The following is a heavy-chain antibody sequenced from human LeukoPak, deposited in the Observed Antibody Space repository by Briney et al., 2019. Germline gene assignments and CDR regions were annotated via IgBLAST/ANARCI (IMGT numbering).Heavy chain of an antibody. J-gene: IGHJ4*02. CDR3: ARGYCSSTSCYSDY. V-gene: IGHV1-2*02. Sequence: ASVKVSCKASGYTFTGYYMHWVRQAPGQGLEWMGWINPNSGGTNYAQKFQGRVTMTRDTSISTAYMELSRLRSGDTAVYYCARGYCSSTSCYSDYWGQGTLVTVSS. CDR2: INPNSGGT. CDR1: GYTFTGYY. D-gene: IGHD2-2*01.